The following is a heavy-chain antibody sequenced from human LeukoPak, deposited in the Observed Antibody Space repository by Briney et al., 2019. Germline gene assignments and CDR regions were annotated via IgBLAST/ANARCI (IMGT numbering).Heavy chain of an antibody. V-gene: IGHV4-34*01. CDR1: GGSFSGYY. CDR3: AREGGFFRPLDY. CDR2: IDHSGTT. D-gene: IGHD3-3*01. J-gene: IGHJ4*02. Sequence: SETLSLTCVVYGGSFSGYYWNWIRQPPGKGLEWIGEIDHSGTTNYNPSLKSRLTMSVDLSENHISLKLTSVTAADTAVYYCAREGGFFRPLDYSGQGTLVTVSS.